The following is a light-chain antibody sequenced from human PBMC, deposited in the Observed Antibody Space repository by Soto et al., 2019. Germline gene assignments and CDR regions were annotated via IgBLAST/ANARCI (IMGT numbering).Light chain of an antibody. CDR3: QQYNSYSYT. CDR1: QSISTW. CDR2: DAF. Sequence: DIQMTQSPSTLSASVGDRVAITCRASQSISTWVAWYQQKPGKAPKLLIYDAFSLESGVPSRFSGSRSGTEFTLTISSLQPDDFATYFCQQYNSYSYTFGQGTKLEIK. J-gene: IGKJ2*01. V-gene: IGKV1-5*01.